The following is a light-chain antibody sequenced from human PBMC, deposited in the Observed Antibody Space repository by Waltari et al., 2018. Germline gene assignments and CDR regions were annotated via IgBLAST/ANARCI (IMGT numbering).Light chain of an antibody. CDR3: QKYDFLPAT. J-gene: IGKJ1*01. Sequence: EIVLTQSPGTLSLSPGERATLSCRASQGVGKYLAWYQQRPGQAPRLRLYHTSIRATGIPDRFSGSGYGTDFSLTISRLEPEDLAVYYCQKYDFLPATFGQGTTVDIK. CDR1: QGVGKY. CDR2: HTS. V-gene: IGKV3-20*01.